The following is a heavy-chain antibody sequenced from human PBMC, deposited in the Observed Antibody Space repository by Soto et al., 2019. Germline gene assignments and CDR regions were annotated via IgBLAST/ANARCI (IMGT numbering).Heavy chain of an antibody. CDR2: ISMDGSDK. D-gene: IGHD6-6*01. V-gene: IGHV3-30*18. CDR1: GFTFSTYG. J-gene: IGHJ4*02. Sequence: QVQLVESGGGVVQPGRSLRLSCAASGFTFSTYGMHWVRQAPGEGPEWVAAISMDGSDKYYAGSVKGRFTISRDNSKNTLYLQMSSLRDAATAVYYCAKGSEAARQELDYWGQGTLVTVSS. CDR3: AKGSEAARQELDY.